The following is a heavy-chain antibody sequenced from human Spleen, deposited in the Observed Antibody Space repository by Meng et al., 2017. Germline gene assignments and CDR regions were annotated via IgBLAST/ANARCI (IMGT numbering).Heavy chain of an antibody. CDR3: ARLYSYAHYFDY. V-gene: IGHV1-2*06. CDR2: INPNNGGT. D-gene: IGHD5-18*01. CDR1: GYTFTNFY. Sequence: ASVKVSCKASGYTFTNFYIHWVRQAPGQGLEWMGRINPNNGGTNFGRQFQGRVILSRDTSVSTAYMELSGLRSDDTAVYYCARLYSYAHYFDYWGQGTLVTVSS. J-gene: IGHJ4*02.